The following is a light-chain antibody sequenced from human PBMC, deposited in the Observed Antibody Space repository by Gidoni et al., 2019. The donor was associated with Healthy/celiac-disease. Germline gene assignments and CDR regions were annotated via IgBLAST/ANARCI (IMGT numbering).Light chain of an antibody. Sequence: QSVLTQPPSASGTPGQRVTISCSGSSSNIGSNTVTWYQQLPETAPKLLIYSNNQRPSGVPDRFSGSKAGTSASLAISGLQSEDEADYYCAAWDDSLNAVVFGGGTKLTVL. J-gene: IGLJ2*01. CDR1: SSNIGSNT. CDR3: AAWDDSLNAVV. V-gene: IGLV1-44*01. CDR2: SNN.